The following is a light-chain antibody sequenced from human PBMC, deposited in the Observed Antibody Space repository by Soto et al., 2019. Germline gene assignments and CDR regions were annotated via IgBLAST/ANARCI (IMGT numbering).Light chain of an antibody. V-gene: IGLV6-57*02. CDR2: EDN. CDR3: QSYHSGQVV. J-gene: IGLJ2*01. Sequence: NFMLTQPHSVSESPGKTVTISCTGSSGSIASTYVQWHQQRPGSAPTTVIYEDNQRPSGVPDRFSGSIDRSSNSASLTISXXXXXXXXXYYCQSYHSGQVVFGGGTKVTVL. CDR1: SGSIASTY.